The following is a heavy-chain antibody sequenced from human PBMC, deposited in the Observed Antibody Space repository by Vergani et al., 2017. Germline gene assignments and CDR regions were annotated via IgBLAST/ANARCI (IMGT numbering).Heavy chain of an antibody. CDR3: ARGRRGSSAAFDI. J-gene: IGHJ3*02. Sequence: QVQLQQWGAGLLKPSETLSLTCAVYGRSFSGYYWSWIRQPPGKGLEWIGEINHSGSTNYNPSLKSRVTISVDTSKNQFSLKLSSVTAADTAVYYCARGRRGSSAAFDIWGQGTMVTVSS. CDR1: GRSFSGYY. D-gene: IGHD1-26*01. CDR2: INHSGST. V-gene: IGHV4-34*01.